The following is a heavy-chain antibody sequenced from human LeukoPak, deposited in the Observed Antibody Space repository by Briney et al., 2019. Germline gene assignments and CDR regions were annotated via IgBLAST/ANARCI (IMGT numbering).Heavy chain of an antibody. V-gene: IGHV3-74*03. CDR2: INSDGSSK. CDR1: GFTLCSYK. Sequence: GGPLTLPCAASGFTLCSYKRHWLRKAPGKGLVWVLRINSDGSSKTYKVSVKGIFTISRDNAKNTVYLQMNSLRADDTAVYYCTRAQPTRWSNDYWGQGTLVTVSS. CDR3: TRAQPTRWSNDY. J-gene: IGHJ4*02. D-gene: IGHD1-14*01.